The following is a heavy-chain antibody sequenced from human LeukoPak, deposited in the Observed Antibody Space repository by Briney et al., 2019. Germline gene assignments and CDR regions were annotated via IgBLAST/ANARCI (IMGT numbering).Heavy chain of an antibody. CDR2: IYYSGST. D-gene: IGHD3-10*01. V-gene: IGHV4-39*01. Sequence: GWVRQAPGKGLEWIGSIYYSGSTYYNPSLKSRVTISVDTSKNQFSLKLSSVTAADTAVYYCASGGSDYYGSGSYYNGYYFDYWGQGTLVTVSS. CDR3: ASGGSDYYGSGSYYNGYYFDY. J-gene: IGHJ4*02.